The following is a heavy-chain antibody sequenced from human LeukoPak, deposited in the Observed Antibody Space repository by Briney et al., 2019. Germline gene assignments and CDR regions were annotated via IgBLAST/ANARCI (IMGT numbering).Heavy chain of an antibody. V-gene: IGHV5-51*01. Sequence: GESLKISCKGSGYSFTNYWIAWVRQMPRKGLEWMGIIYPGDSDTRYSPSFQGQVTISADKSINTAYLQWSSLKASDTAMYYCARVHQQQLVSPFSYWGQGTLVTVSS. CDR2: IYPGDSDT. CDR3: ARVHQQQLVSPFSY. J-gene: IGHJ4*02. CDR1: GYSFTNYW. D-gene: IGHD6-13*01.